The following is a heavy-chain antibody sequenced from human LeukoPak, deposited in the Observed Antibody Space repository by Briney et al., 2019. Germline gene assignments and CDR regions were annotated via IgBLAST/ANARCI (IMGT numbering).Heavy chain of an antibody. J-gene: IGHJ4*02. D-gene: IGHD3-22*01. CDR1: GGSISSYH. V-gene: IGHV4-59*01. Sequence: SETLSLTCTVSGGSISSYHWSWIRQPPGKGLEGIVNIYDSGSTNYNPSLKGRVTISVDTSKNQCSLKLSSVTAADTAVYYCARQSISGSSLSYFDYWGQGTLVNVSS. CDR3: ARQSISGSSLSYFDY. CDR2: IYDSGST.